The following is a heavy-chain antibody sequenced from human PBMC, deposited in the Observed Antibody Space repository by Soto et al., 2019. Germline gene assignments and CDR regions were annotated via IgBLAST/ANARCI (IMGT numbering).Heavy chain of an antibody. Sequence: QVQLQQWGAGLLRPSETLSLTCAVYGGSFSGYYWSWIRQPPGKGLEWIGEINHSGSTNYNPSLKSRVTISVDTSKNQFSLKLSSVTAADTAVYYCVRVTGRHYYGMDVWGQGTTVTVSS. CDR3: VRVTGRHYYGMDV. J-gene: IGHJ6*02. V-gene: IGHV4-34*01. CDR1: GGSFSGYY. CDR2: INHSGST.